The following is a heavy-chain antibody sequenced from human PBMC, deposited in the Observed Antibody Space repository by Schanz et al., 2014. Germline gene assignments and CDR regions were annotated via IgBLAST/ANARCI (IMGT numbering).Heavy chain of an antibody. J-gene: IGHJ4*02. CDR2: VNPYAGTT. CDR3: ARDRDQWAGNYLEY. CDR1: GYTFSSFF. Sequence: QVYLVQSGPEVAEPGASLKVSCKTSGYTFSSFFITWVRQAPGQGLEWMGWVNPYAGTTKYAQKFQGRVTMTTDTAASTVDMELRSLTSDDSAVYYCARDRDQWAGNYLEYGGEGTLVTVSS. D-gene: IGHD2-8*01. V-gene: IGHV1-18*01.